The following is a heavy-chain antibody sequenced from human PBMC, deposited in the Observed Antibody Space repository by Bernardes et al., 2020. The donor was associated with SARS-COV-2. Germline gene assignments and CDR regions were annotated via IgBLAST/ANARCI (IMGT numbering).Heavy chain of an antibody. D-gene: IGHD2-15*01. J-gene: IGHJ6*02. Sequence: GGSLRLSCAASGFTFSSYWMSWVRQAPGKGLEWVANIKQDGSEKYYVDSVKGRFTISRDNAKNSLYLQMNSLRAEDTAVYYCARDSPRDCSGGSCSYYYYGMDVWGQGTTVTVSS. CDR2: IKQDGSEK. V-gene: IGHV3-7*03. CDR3: ARDSPRDCSGGSCSYYYYGMDV. CDR1: GFTFSSYW.